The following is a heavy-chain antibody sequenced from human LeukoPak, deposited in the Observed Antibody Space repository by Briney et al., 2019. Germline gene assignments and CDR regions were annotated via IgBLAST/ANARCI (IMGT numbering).Heavy chain of an antibody. D-gene: IGHD5-18*01. CDR2: IYHSGST. J-gene: IGHJ4*02. CDR3: ARLYYSYGIMDFDY. Sequence: PSETLSLTCAVSDYSISSGYYWGWIRQPPGKGLEWIGSIYHSGSTYYNPSLKSRVTISVDTSKNQFSLKLSSVTAADTAVYYCARLYYSYGIMDFDYWGQGTLVTVSS. V-gene: IGHV4-38-2*01. CDR1: DYSISSGYY.